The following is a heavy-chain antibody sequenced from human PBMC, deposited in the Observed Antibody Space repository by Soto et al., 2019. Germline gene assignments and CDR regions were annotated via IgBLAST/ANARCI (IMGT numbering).Heavy chain of an antibody. V-gene: IGHV1-18*01. CDR3: AREVDYDILTGYIYYGMDV. D-gene: IGHD3-9*01. CDR1: GYTFTSYG. Sequence: QVQLVQSGAEVKKLGASVKVSCKASGYTFTSYGISWVRQAPGQALERMGWISAYNGNTNYAQKLQGRVTMTTDTSTSTVYMELSSLRTDDTAVYYCAREVDYDILTGYIYYGMDVWGQGTTVTGSS. CDR2: ISAYNGNT. J-gene: IGHJ6*02.